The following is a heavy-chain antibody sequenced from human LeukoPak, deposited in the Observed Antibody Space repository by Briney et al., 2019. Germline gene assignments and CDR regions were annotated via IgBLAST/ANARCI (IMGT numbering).Heavy chain of an antibody. CDR2: IYYSGDT. V-gene: IGHV4-39*07. Sequence: SETLSLTCSVSGSSIRSGGYYWLWIRQPPGRELEWIGSIYYSGDTYYNPSVESRVTLSLDTSKNQFSLELTAVTAADTALYYCARAWHYYDSSGPDAYYYYMDVWGKGTTVTVSS. J-gene: IGHJ6*03. CDR1: GSSIRSGGYY. D-gene: IGHD3-22*01. CDR3: ARAWHYYDSSGPDAYYYYMDV.